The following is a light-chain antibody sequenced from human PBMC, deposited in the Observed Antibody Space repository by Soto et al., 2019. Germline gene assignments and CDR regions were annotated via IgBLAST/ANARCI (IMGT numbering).Light chain of an antibody. V-gene: IGKV3-15*01. CDR2: GAS. J-gene: IGKJ5*01. Sequence: EVVLTQSPATLSVPPGERATLSCRASQSVSTNFAWYQQKPGQAPRLLIYGASTRATGIPGRFSGSGFGTEFTLTISGLQPEDFAVYYCQQYNDWPPITFGQGTRLEIK. CDR3: QQYNDWPPIT. CDR1: QSVSTN.